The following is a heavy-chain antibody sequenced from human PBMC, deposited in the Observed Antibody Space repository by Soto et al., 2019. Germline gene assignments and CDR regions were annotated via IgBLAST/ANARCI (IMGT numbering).Heavy chain of an antibody. Sequence: AASVKVSCKASGGTFSSHAMNWVRQAPGQRLEWMGASIPMFGTAKYAQKFQGRVTITADEFAGTSSMELRSLKSDDTAIYYCARSYCNGGTCFHDFFDPWGQGTLVTVSS. J-gene: IGHJ5*02. V-gene: IGHV1-69*13. CDR1: GGTFSSHA. CDR2: SIPMFGTA. CDR3: ARSYCNGGTCFHDFFDP. D-gene: IGHD2-15*01.